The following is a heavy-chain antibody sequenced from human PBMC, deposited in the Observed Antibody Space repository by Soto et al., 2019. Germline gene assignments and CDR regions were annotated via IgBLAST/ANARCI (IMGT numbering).Heavy chain of an antibody. Sequence: QVQFVQSGAEVKKPGASVKVSCKASGYTFTSYAMHWVRQAPGQRLEWMGWINAGNGDTKYSQKFQGRVTITRDTSASTAYMELSSLRSEDTAVYYCARGTFDPWGQGTLVTVSS. CDR1: GYTFTSYA. V-gene: IGHV1-3*01. J-gene: IGHJ5*02. CDR3: ARGTFDP. CDR2: INAGNGDT.